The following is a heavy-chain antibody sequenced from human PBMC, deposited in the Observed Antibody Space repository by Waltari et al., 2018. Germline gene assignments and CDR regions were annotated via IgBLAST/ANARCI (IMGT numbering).Heavy chain of an antibody. V-gene: IGHV3-30*02. CDR1: GFTFSSYG. J-gene: IGHJ4*02. Sequence: QVQLVESGGGVVQPGGSLRLSCAASGFTFSSYGMHWVRQAPGKGLEWVAFIRFDGSKKYYADSGKGRFTISRDNSKNTLYLQMNSLRAEDTAVYYCAKDLWGLYYYGSGSSRNSSGWYGLIDYWGQGTLVTVSS. CDR2: IRFDGSKK. CDR3: AKDLWGLYYYGSGSSRNSSGWYGLIDY. D-gene: IGHD3-10*01.